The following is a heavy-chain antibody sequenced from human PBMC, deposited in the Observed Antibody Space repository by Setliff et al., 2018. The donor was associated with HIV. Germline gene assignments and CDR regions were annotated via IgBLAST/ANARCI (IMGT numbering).Heavy chain of an antibody. D-gene: IGHD2-8*02. CDR2: ISTYSDET. J-gene: IGHJ6*02. V-gene: IGHV1-18*01. CDR3: ASTWSRVPYYLMDV. CDR1: GYTFTTYG. Sequence: ASVKVSCKPSGYTFTTYGLSWVRQAPGQGLEWMGWISTYSDETSSSQNLQGRLTMTTDTSTGTAYMELRSLRSDDTAVYYCASTWSRVPYYLMDVWGQGTTVTVSS.